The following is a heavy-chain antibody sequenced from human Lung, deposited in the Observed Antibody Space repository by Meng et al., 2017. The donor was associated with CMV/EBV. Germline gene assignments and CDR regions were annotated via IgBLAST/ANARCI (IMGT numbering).Heavy chain of an antibody. CDR2: IIPIFGTA. CDR3: ATHDFLRGHWYFDL. J-gene: IGHJ2*01. CDR1: RPTFRYSA. V-gene: IGHV1-69*05. D-gene: IGHD3/OR15-3a*01. Sequence: SRPTFRYSALRLVRPAPGHGLEWMRGIIPIFGTANSAQKFQGRVTIPTDDSRSTAYMELSSLTSVGPAVYYCATHDFLRGHWYFDLWGRGTLVTVSS.